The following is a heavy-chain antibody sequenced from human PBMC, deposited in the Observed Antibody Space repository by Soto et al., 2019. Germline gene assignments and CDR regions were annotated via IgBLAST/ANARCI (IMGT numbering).Heavy chain of an antibody. J-gene: IGHJ6*03. CDR1: GGSISSGGYY. CDR3: ARDRKVDYYGSGSYYYYMDV. Sequence: PSETLSLTCTVSGGSISSGGYYWSWIRQHPGKGLEWIGYIYYSGSTHYNPSLKSRVTISVDTSKNQFSLKLSSVTAADTAVYYCARDRKVDYYGSGSYYYYMDVWGKGTTVTVSS. D-gene: IGHD3-10*01. V-gene: IGHV4-31*03. CDR2: IYYSGST.